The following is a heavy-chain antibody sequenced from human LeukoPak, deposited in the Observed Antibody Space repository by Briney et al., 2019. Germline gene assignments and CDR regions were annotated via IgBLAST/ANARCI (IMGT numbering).Heavy chain of an antibody. CDR2: IYYSGST. CDR3: AGVPYGSGGYNYENWFDP. Sequence: PSETLSLTCTVSGGSISSYYWSWIRQPPGKGLEWIGYIYYSGSTNYNPSLKSRVTISVDTSKNQFSLKLSSVTAADTAVYYCAGVPYGSGGYNYENWFDPWGQGTLVTVSS. J-gene: IGHJ5*02. D-gene: IGHD3-10*01. CDR1: GGSISSYY. V-gene: IGHV4-59*01.